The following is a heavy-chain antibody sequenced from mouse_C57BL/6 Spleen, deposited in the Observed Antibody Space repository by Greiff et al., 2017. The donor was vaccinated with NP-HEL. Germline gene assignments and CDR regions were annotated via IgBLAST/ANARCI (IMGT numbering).Heavy chain of an antibody. Sequence: QVQLQQPGAELVKPGASVKLSCKASGYTFTSYWMQWVKQRPGQGLEWIGEIDPSDSYTNYNQKFKGKATLTVDTSSSTAYMQLSSLTSEDSAVYYCARRIWLYDYDDYYAMDYWGQGTSVTVSS. D-gene: IGHD2-4*01. CDR3: ARRIWLYDYDDYYAMDY. CDR1: GYTFTSYW. J-gene: IGHJ4*01. V-gene: IGHV1-50*01. CDR2: IDPSDSYT.